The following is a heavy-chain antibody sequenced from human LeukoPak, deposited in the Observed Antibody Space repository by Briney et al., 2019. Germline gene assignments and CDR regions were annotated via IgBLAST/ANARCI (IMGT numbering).Heavy chain of an antibody. CDR2: TSHSGST. Sequence: SETLSLTCTVSGGSISSYYWSWIRQPPGQGLEWIGETSHSGSTYYNPSLESRVTISVDTSKKQFSLKLTSVTAADTAVYFCARKYCSSTSCSYAFDIWGQGTMVTVSS. CDR3: ARKYCSSTSCSYAFDI. D-gene: IGHD2-15*01. V-gene: IGHV4-34*01. CDR1: GGSISSYY. J-gene: IGHJ3*02.